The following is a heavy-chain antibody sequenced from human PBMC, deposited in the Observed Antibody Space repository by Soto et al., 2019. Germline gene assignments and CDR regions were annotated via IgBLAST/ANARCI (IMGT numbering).Heavy chain of an antibody. J-gene: IGHJ6*03. CDR1: GGTFSSYT. D-gene: IGHD5-12*01. CDR3: ARDPNSGYDYYYYMDV. Sequence: QVQLVQSGAEVKKPGSSVKVSCKASGGTFSSYTISWVRQAPGQGLEWMGRIIPILGIANYAQKFQGRVTITADKSTITAYMELSSLRSEDTAVYYCARDPNSGYDYYYYMDVWGKGTTVTVSS. CDR2: IIPILGIA. V-gene: IGHV1-69*08.